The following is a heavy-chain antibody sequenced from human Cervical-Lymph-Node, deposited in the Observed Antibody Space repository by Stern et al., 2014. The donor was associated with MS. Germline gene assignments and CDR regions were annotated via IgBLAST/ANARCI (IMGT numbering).Heavy chain of an antibody. D-gene: IGHD6-13*01. Sequence: QVQLQESGPGLVKPSETLSLTCTVPGGSISSYYWSWIRQPPGKGLEWIGYIYYSGSTNYNPSLKSRVTISVDTSKNQFSLKLSSVTAADTAVYYCAREALAAGGLDNWGQGTLVTVSS. CDR3: AREALAAGGLDN. V-gene: IGHV4-59*01. CDR2: IYYSGST. J-gene: IGHJ4*02. CDR1: GGSISSYY.